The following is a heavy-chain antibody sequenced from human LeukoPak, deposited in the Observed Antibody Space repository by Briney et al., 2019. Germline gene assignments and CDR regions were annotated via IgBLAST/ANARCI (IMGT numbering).Heavy chain of an antibody. CDR1: GYMVVDLS. CDR2: FDPAEKTT. Sequence: ASVKVSCKVSGYMVVDLSIHWVRQAPGKGLEWMGGFDPAEKTTMYAQKFQGRVSMTEDTSTDTAYMELSGLRSEDTATYYCATDLQNLWRGDGPGRGFWGQGTLVIVS. CDR3: ATDLQNLWRGDGPGRGF. D-gene: IGHD3-10*01. J-gene: IGHJ4*02. V-gene: IGHV1-24*01.